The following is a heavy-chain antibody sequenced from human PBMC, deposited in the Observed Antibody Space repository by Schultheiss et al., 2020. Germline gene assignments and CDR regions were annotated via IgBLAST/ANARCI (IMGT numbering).Heavy chain of an antibody. CDR1: GFTFSNAW. CDR2: ISYDGSNK. V-gene: IGHV3-30*03. J-gene: IGHJ6*02. CDR3: ARALVSSSFSFYYYGMDV. D-gene: IGHD6-13*01. Sequence: GGSLRLSCAASGFTFSNAWMNWVRQAPGKGLEWVAVISYDGSNKYYADSVKGRFTISRDNSKNTLYLQMNSLRAEDTAVYYCARALVSSSFSFYYYGMDVWGQGTTVNVSS.